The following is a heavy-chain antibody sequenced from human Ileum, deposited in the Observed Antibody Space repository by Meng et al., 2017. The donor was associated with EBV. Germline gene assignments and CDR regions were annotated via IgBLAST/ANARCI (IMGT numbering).Heavy chain of an antibody. CDR3: AGGRAGYGGYKT. Sequence: QGQLRESGPGRVNPSETLSLTCTVSSGSVSSGDYHWSWIRQPPGKGLEWIGYILSGSTNYDPSLTNRVTISVDTSKNHFSLKLTSVTAADTAVYYCAGGRAGYGGYKTWGQGTLVTVSS. J-gene: IGHJ4*02. CDR2: ILSGST. D-gene: IGHD5-12*01. CDR1: SGSVSSGDYH. V-gene: IGHV4-61*03.